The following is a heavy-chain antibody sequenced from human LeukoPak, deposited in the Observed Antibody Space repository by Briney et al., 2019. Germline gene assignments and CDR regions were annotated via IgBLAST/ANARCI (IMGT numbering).Heavy chain of an antibody. Sequence: GGSLRLSCAASGFTFRNARMTWVRQAPGQGLEWVGRIKSETDGGTTDYAAPGKVRFTISRDDSKNTLYLQMNSQKTEDRALYYCTTTYNSDSSGSIVDYWGQGTLVTVSS. J-gene: IGHJ4*02. V-gene: IGHV3-15*01. D-gene: IGHD3-22*01. CDR3: TTTYNSDSSGSIVDY. CDR2: IKSETDGGTT. CDR1: GFTFRNAR.